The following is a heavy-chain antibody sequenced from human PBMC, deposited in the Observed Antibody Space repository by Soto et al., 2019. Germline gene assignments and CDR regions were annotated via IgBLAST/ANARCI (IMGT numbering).Heavy chain of an antibody. V-gene: IGHV1-69*01. CDR3: ARVIARHYYDSRKVLSGMDV. Sequence: QVQLVQSGAEVKKPGSSVKVSCKASGGTFSSYAISWVRQAPGQGLEWMGGIIPIFGTANYAQKFQGRVTITADESTSTAYMELSSLRSDDTAVYYCARVIARHYYDSRKVLSGMDVWGQGTTVTVSS. D-gene: IGHD3-22*01. CDR1: GGTFSSYA. CDR2: IIPIFGTA. J-gene: IGHJ6*02.